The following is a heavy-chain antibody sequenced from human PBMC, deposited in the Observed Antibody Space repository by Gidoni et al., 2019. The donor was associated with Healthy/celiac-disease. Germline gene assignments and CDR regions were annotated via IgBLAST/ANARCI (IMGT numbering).Heavy chain of an antibody. CDR3: AREGVRSYSSSPDAFDI. D-gene: IGHD6-6*01. V-gene: IGHV1-2*04. CDR2: INPNSGGT. J-gene: IGHJ3*02. Sequence: QVQLVQSGAEVKKPRASVKVSCKASGSTFTGYSMHRVRQAPGQGLEWMGWINPNSGGTNYAQKFQGWVTMTRDTSISTAYMELSRLRSDDTAVYYCAREGVRSYSSSPDAFDIWGQGTMVTVSS. CDR1: GSTFTGYS.